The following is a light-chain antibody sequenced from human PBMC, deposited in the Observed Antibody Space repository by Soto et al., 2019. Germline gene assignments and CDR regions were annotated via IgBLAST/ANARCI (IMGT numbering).Light chain of an antibody. Sequence: EIVLAQSPGTLSLSPGERATLSCRASQSVSNNYLAGYQQKPGXAPRRLIYGASSRATGISDRFSGSGSGTDFTLTISRLEPEDFAVYYCHQYGTSPRACGQGTKVDI. CDR3: HQYGTSPRA. V-gene: IGKV3-20*01. J-gene: IGKJ1*01. CDR1: QSVSNNY. CDR2: GAS.